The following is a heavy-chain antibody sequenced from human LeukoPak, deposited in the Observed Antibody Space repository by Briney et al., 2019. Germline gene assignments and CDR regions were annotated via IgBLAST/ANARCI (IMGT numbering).Heavy chain of an antibody. D-gene: IGHD6-19*01. CDR1: GFTFSSYA. CDR2: ISGSGGST. V-gene: IGHV3-23*01. Sequence: GGSLRLSCAASGFTFSSYAMSWVRQAPGKGLEWVSAISGSGGSTYYADSVKGRFTISRDNSKNTLYLQMNSLRAEDTAVYYCARDQGSGSGWLDFDYWGQGTLVTVSS. J-gene: IGHJ4*02. CDR3: ARDQGSGSGWLDFDY.